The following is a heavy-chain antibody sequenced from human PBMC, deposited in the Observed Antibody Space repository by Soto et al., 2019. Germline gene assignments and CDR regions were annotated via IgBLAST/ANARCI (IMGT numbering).Heavy chain of an antibody. CDR2: ISTYNGNT. D-gene: IGHD4-17*01. CDR1: GYTFNNYG. V-gene: IGHV1-18*01. J-gene: IGHJ4*02. Sequence: QVQLVQSGGEVKKPGASVKVSCKASGYTFNNYGISWVRQAPGQGLEWMGWISTYNGNTNYAQKLQDRVTMTTDTSTSTAYMELRSLRSDDTAVYYCAIDAYGVYSYWGQGTLVTVSS. CDR3: AIDAYGVYSY.